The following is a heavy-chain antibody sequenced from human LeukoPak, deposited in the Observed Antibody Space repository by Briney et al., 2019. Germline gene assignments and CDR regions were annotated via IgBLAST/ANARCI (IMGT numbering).Heavy chain of an antibody. V-gene: IGHV3-30*03. D-gene: IGHD6-13*01. CDR3: ARDLGDSSSWYNPYYFDY. CDR2: ISNDGGNK. J-gene: IGHJ4*02. Sequence: GGSLRLSCAASGFTFSSYGMHWVRQAPGKGLEGVAVISNDGGNKYYADSVKGRFTISRDNSKNTLYLQMNSLRAEDTAVYYCARDLGDSSSWYNPYYFDYWGQGTLVTVSS. CDR1: GFTFSSYG.